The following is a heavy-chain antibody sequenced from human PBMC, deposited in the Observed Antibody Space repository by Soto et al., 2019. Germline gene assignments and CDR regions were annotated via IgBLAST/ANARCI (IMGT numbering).Heavy chain of an antibody. Sequence: PGGSLRLSCAASGFTFSSYAMSWVRQAPGKGLEWVSAISGSGGSTYYADSVEGRFTVSRDNSKNTLYLQMNSLRAEDTAVYYCAKANGYFDWLLPFDYWGQGTLVTVSS. CDR2: ISGSGGST. V-gene: IGHV3-23*01. CDR1: GFTFSSYA. D-gene: IGHD3-9*01. CDR3: AKANGYFDWLLPFDY. J-gene: IGHJ4*02.